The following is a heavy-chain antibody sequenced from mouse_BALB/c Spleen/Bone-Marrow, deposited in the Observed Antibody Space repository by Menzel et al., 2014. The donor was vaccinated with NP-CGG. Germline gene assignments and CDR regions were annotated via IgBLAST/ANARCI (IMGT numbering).Heavy chain of an antibody. CDR3: ATDYYGWFAY. J-gene: IGHJ3*01. V-gene: IGHV3-1*02. D-gene: IGHD1-1*01. Sequence: DVKLVESGPGLVKPSQSLLLTCTVTGYSITSGYSWHWIRQFPGNKLEWLGYIHYSGSTNYNPSLKSRISITRDTSKNQFFLQLNSVPTEDTATYYCATDYYGWFAYWGQGTLVTVSA. CDR1: GYSITSGYS. CDR2: IHYSGST.